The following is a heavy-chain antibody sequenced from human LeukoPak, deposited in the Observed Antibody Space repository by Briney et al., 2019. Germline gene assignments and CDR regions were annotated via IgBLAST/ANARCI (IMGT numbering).Heavy chain of an antibody. CDR3: ARARNDILNGYYAFDY. J-gene: IGHJ4*02. CDR1: GGTFSSYA. CDR2: IIPIFGTA. V-gene: IGHV1-69*01. Sequence: SVKVSCKASGGTFSSYAISWVRQAPGQGLEWMGGIIPIFGTANYAQKFQGRVTITADESTSTAYMELSSLRSEDTAVYYCARARNDILNGYYAFDYWGQGILVTVSS. D-gene: IGHD3-9*01.